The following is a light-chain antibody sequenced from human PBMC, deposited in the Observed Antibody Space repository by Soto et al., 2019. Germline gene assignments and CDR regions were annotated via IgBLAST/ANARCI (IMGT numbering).Light chain of an antibody. CDR2: DVS. CDR1: SSDVGTYNY. V-gene: IGLV2-14*01. Sequence: QSALTQPASVSGSPGQSITISCTGTSSDVGTYNYVSWYRHRPGKAPKLMIYDVSYRPSGVSNRFSGSKSANTASLTISGLQAEDEADYYCSSYTTSNTQVFGGGTKLTVL. J-gene: IGLJ3*02. CDR3: SSYTTSNTQV.